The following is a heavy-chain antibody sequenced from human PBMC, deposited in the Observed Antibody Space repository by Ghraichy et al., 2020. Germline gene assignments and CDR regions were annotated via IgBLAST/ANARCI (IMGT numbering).Heavy chain of an antibody. J-gene: IGHJ6*02. CDR3: ARLSGSYWYYYYGMDV. D-gene: IGHD1-26*01. Sequence: SETLSLTCAVYGGSFSGYYWSWIRQPPGKGLEWIGEINHSGSTNYNPSLKSRVTISVDTSKNQFSLKLSSVTAADTAVYYCARLSGSYWYYYYGMDVWGQGTTVTVSS. CDR1: GGSFSGYY. CDR2: INHSGST. V-gene: IGHV4-34*01.